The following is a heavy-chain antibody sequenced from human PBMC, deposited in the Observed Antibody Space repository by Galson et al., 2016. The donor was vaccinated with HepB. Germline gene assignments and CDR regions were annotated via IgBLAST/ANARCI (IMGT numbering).Heavy chain of an antibody. D-gene: IGHD6-13*01. Sequence: TLSLTCAVSGDSIRRDTWWSWIRQHPGKGLEWIGYIYYTGRAYYNPSLKTRIVISVATSKNQFSLKLSSVTAADTGVYYCARDISAVNRVGYYGMDVWGQGTTVTGS. J-gene: IGHJ6*02. CDR2: IYYTGRA. CDR3: ARDISAVNRVGYYGMDV. V-gene: IGHV4-31*11. CDR1: GDSIRRDTW.